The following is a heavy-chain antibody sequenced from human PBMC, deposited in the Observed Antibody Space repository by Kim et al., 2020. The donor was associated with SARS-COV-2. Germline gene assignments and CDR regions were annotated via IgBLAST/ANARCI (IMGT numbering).Heavy chain of an antibody. D-gene: IGHD3-10*01. J-gene: IGHJ6*02. CDR2: IYYSGST. CDR1: GGSISSYY. Sequence: SETLSLTCTVSGGSISSYYWSWIRQPPGKGLEWIGYIYYSGSTNYNPSLKSRVTISVDTSKNQFSLKLSSVTAADTAVYYCASSRGFGESISRMDVWGQGTTFTVSS. CDR3: ASSRGFGESISRMDV. V-gene: IGHV4-59*13.